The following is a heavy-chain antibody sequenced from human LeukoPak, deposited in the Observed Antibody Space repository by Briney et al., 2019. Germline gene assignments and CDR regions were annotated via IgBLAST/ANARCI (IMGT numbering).Heavy chain of an antibody. Sequence: GGSLRLSCGASGFTFSNYWMTWVRQAPGKGLEWVSSISSSSSYIYYADSVKGRFTISRDNAKNSLFLQMNSLRGEDTAVYYCARDGTPSYTSGWVYMDAWGKGTTVTISS. J-gene: IGHJ6*04. CDR3: ARDGTPSYTSGWVYMDA. CDR2: ISSSSSYI. V-gene: IGHV3-21*01. D-gene: IGHD6-19*01. CDR1: GFTFSNYW.